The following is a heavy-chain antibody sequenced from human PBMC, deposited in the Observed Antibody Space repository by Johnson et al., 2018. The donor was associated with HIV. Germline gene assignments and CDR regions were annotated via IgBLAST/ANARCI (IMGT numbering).Heavy chain of an antibody. CDR2: LSYDGVK. J-gene: IGHJ3*01. V-gene: IGHV3-30*03. D-gene: IGHD2-8*02. CDR1: GFTFSSYG. CDR3: ATPGIGKCAGGVWFFDRFDV. Sequence: QVQLVESGGDVVQPGKSLRLSCAASGFTFSSYGMHWVRQAPGKGLQWVAGLSYDGVKYYAASVMGRFTISRDNSKNTVSLQLNSLIIEDTAMYYCATPGIGKCAGGVWFFDRFDVWGPGKMVTVSS.